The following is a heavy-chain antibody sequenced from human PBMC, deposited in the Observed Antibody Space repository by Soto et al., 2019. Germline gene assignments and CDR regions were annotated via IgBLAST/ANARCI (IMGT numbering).Heavy chain of an antibody. V-gene: IGHV3-48*02. CDR2: ISSSSSTI. D-gene: IGHD3-22*01. CDR3: ARGAYDSSGYYLHY. J-gene: IGHJ4*02. Sequence: GGSLRLSCAASGFTFSSYSMNWVRQAPGKGLEWVSYISSSSSTIYYADSVKGRFTISRDNAKNSLYLQMNSLRDKDTAVYYCARGAYDSSGYYLHYWGQGTRVTVSS. CDR1: GFTFSSYS.